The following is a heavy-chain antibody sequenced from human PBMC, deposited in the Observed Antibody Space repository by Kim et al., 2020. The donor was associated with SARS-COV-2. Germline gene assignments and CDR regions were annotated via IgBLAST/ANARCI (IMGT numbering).Heavy chain of an antibody. J-gene: IGHJ6*02. CDR2: IYPGDSDT. CDR3: ARRRYYDSSGYYQTNYYYGMDV. V-gene: IGHV5-51*01. D-gene: IGHD3-22*01. CDR1: GYSFTNYW. Sequence: GESLKISCKGSGYSFTNYWIGWVRQMPGKGLEWMGIIYPGDSDTRYSPSFQGQVTISADKSISTAYLQWSSLKASDTAMYYCARRRYYDSSGYYQTNYYYGMDVWGQGTTVTVSS.